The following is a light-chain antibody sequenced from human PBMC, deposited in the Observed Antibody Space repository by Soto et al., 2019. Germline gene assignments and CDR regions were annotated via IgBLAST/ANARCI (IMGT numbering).Light chain of an antibody. CDR3: GTWDSSPSAGRV. V-gene: IGLV1-51*01. J-gene: IGLJ2*01. CDR1: SSNIGNNY. Sequence: QSVLTQPPSVSAAPGQTVTISCSGSSSNIGNNYVSWYQQLPGTAPKLLIYDNNKRPSGIPDRFSGSKSGTSATLGITGLQTGDEADYYCGTWDSSPSAGRVFGGGTQLTVL. CDR2: DNN.